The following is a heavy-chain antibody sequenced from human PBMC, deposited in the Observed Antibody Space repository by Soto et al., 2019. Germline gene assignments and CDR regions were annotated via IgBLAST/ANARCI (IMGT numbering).Heavy chain of an antibody. CDR2: IYYNVNT. CDR1: GGSISSYY. J-gene: IGHJ4*02. D-gene: IGHD4-17*01. V-gene: IGHV4-59*08. Sequence: PSETLSLTCTVSGGSISSYYWSWIRQPPGKGLEWIGYIYYNVNTNYNPSLKSRVTISVDTSKNQFSLKLSSVTAADTAVYYCARQETLHGDYDYWGRGTLVTVS. CDR3: ARQETLHGDYDY.